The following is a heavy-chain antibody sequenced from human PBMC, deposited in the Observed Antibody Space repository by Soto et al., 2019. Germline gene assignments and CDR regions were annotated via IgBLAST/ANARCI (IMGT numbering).Heavy chain of an antibody. Sequence: EVQLLESGGGLVQPGGSLRLSCAASGFIFSNYGMSWIRQAPGKGVERVSTFGDRGNTYYADSVKGRSTITRDNSRVSLYLQINSLRAEDTAVYYCPRRDSGGRYYFYSWGQGALVPVSS. CDR2: FGDRGNT. V-gene: IGHV3-23*01. CDR3: PRRDSGGRYYFYS. J-gene: IGHJ4*02. CDR1: GFIFSNYG. D-gene: IGHD2-15*01.